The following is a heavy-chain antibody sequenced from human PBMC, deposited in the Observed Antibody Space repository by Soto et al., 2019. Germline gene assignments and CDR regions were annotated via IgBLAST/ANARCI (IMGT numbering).Heavy chain of an antibody. V-gene: IGHV3-21*01. D-gene: IGHD3-3*01. Sequence: GGSLRLSCAASGFTFSSYSMNWVRQAPGKGLEWVSSISSSSSYIYYADSVKGRFTISRDNAKNPLYLQMNSLRAEDTAVYYCAAAYYDFWSGIHGAFDIWGQGTMVTVSS. CDR3: AAAYYDFWSGIHGAFDI. CDR1: GFTFSSYS. J-gene: IGHJ3*02. CDR2: ISSSSSYI.